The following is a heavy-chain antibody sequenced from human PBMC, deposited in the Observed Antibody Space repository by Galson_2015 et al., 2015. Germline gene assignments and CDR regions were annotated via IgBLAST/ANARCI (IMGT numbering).Heavy chain of an antibody. CDR2: ITGSSDYV. Sequence: LRLSCAASGFIFSGYTMNWVRQAPGKGLEWVSSITGSSDYVYYADSVKGRFTTSRDNAKNSLYPQMNSLRDEDTTLYYCVRYASNWYEDSWGQGTLVTVSS. D-gene: IGHD6-13*01. CDR1: GFIFSGYT. CDR3: VRYASNWYEDS. J-gene: IGHJ4*02. V-gene: IGHV3-21*01.